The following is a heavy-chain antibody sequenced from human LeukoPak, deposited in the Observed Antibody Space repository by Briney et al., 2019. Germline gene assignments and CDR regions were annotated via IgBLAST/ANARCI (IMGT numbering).Heavy chain of an antibody. V-gene: IGHV1-69*11. CDR1: GGVLTTYA. J-gene: IGHJ4*02. CDR3: ARDLGIAAAGREPDY. CDR2: IIPFLGTT. Sequence: ASVKVSCKASGGVLTTYAISWVRQAPGQGLEWMGNIIPFLGTTNYAQKFQGRVTITADEPTRTAYMELTYVRSDDTAVYYCARDLGIAAAGREPDYWGQGTLVTVSS. D-gene: IGHD6-13*01.